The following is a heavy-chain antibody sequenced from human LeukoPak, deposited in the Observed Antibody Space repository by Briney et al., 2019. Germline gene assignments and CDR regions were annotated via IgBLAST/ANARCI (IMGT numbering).Heavy chain of an antibody. J-gene: IGHJ4*02. Sequence: GGSLRLSCVASGFTFSSYALHWVRQAAGKGLEWVAVISYDGSNKYYADSVKGRFTISRDNSKNTLYLQMNSLRAEDTAVYYCARDARYCSGGSCYTFHYWGQGTLVTVSS. D-gene: IGHD2-15*01. CDR1: GFTFSSYA. V-gene: IGHV3-30*04. CDR2: ISYDGSNK. CDR3: ARDARYCSGGSCYTFHY.